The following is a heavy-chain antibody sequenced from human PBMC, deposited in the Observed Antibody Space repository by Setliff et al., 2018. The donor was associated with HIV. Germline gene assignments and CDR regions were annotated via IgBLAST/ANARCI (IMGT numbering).Heavy chain of an antibody. Sequence: NPSETLSLTCAVYGGSFSGYYWSWIRQPPGKGLEWIGYIYYSGSTNYNPSLKSRVTISVDTSKNQFSLKLSSVTAADTAVYYCARSDTAMDFYMDVWGKGTTVTVSS. CDR3: ARSDTAMDFYMDV. CDR1: GGSFSGYY. D-gene: IGHD5-18*01. J-gene: IGHJ6*03. V-gene: IGHV4-59*01. CDR2: IYYSGST.